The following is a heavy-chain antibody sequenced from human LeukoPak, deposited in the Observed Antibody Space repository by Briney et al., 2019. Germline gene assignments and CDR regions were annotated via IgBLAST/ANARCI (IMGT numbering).Heavy chain of an antibody. V-gene: IGHV1-46*01. D-gene: IGHD6-13*01. Sequence: ASVKVSCKVSGYTFTSYYMHWVRQAPGQGLEWMGIINPSGGGTSYAQKFQGRVTMTRDTSTSTVYMELSSLRSEDTAVYYCARRAIAAAGLFDPWGQGTLVTVSS. J-gene: IGHJ5*02. CDR3: ARRAIAAAGLFDP. CDR2: INPSGGGT. CDR1: GYTFTSYY.